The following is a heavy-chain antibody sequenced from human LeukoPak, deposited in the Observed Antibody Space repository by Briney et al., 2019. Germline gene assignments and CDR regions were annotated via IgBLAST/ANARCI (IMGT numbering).Heavy chain of an antibody. CDR1: GDSISDYY. J-gene: IGHJ6*03. CDR3: ARVSSSFLYYYYYYMDV. CDR2: IHSSGGT. D-gene: IGHD6-13*01. Sequence: SETLSLTCTVSGDSISDYYWSWIRQPPGKGLEWIGHIHSSGGTSYNTFLKSRVTMSVDTSNNQFSLKVDSVTAADTAVYYCARVSSSFLYYYYYYMDVWGRGTTVTISS. V-gene: IGHV4-59*01.